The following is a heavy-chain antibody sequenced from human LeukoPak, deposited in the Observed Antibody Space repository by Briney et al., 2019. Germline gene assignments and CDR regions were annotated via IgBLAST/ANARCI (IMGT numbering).Heavy chain of an antibody. CDR1: GFTFSSYW. J-gene: IGHJ6*02. D-gene: IGHD2/OR15-2a*01. CDR3: ARERGRTLTGMDV. V-gene: IGHV3-7*01. Sequence: GGSLRLSCAASGFTFSSYWMTWVRQAPGKGLEWVANIKQDGSEKYYVDSVKGRFTISRDNAKNSLYLQMNSLRAEDTAVYYCARERGRTLTGMDVWGQGTTVTVSS. CDR2: IKQDGSEK.